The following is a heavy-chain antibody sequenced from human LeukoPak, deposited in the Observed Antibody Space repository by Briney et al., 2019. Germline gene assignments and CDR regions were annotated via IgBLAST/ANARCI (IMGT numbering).Heavy chain of an antibody. CDR3: ARDGTGTYYYYSYMDV. V-gene: IGHV1-2*02. CDR1: GYICPGYY. CDR2: INPNSGAT. D-gene: IGHD1-1*01. Sequence: ASVTVSCKASGYICPGYYMHWVRQAPGQGLEWMGWINPNSGATNYAQKAQGRLTLNRDTSISTPDLALSRLGYDDTAVYYCARDGTGTYYYYSYMDVWGKGTTVTVSS. J-gene: IGHJ6*03.